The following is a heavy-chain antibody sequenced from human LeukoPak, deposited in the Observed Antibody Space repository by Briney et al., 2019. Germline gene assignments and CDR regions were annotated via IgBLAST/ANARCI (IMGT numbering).Heavy chain of an antibody. CDR2: INPSGGST. V-gene: IGHV1-46*01. J-gene: IGHJ4*02. CDR3: ARDRAYYYGSGSYFNRYYFDY. D-gene: IGHD3-10*01. CDR1: GYTFTSYY. Sequence: ASVKVSRKASGYTFTSYYMHWVRQAPGQGLEWMGIINPSGGSTSYAQKFQGRVTMTRDMSTSTAYMELRSLRSDDTAVYYCARDRAYYYGSGSYFNRYYFDYWGQGTLVTVSS.